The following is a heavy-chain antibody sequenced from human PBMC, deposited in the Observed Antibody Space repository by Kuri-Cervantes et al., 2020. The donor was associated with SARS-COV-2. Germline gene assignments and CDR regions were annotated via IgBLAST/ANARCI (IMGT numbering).Heavy chain of an antibody. CDR1: GYSFTSYW. CDR2: ICPGDSDT. D-gene: IGHD4-17*01. CDR3: ARQSRGATATVTTDYYYYGMDV. Sequence: GESLKISCKGSGYSFTSYWIGWVRQMPGKGLEWMGIICPGDSDTRYSPSFQGPVTISADKSISTAYLQWSSLKASDTAMYYCARQSRGATATVTTDYYYYGMDVWGQGTTVTVSS. J-gene: IGHJ6*02. V-gene: IGHV5-51*01.